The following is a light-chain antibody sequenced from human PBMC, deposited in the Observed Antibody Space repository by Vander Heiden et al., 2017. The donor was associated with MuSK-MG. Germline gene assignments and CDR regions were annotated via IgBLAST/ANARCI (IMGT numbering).Light chain of an antibody. Sequence: DILATPSPRCLGVCLGERDAIYRQSSQSVLYTPNYENSLSWYQQKPGQPPKLLIYWASTRECGVPGRFSGSGSGTDFTLTISSLQAEDVAVYYCLQDDYPAITFGRGTKVEIK. CDR3: LQDDYPAIT. CDR1: QSVLYTPNYENS. J-gene: IGKJ4*01. V-gene: IGKV4-1*01. CDR2: WAS.